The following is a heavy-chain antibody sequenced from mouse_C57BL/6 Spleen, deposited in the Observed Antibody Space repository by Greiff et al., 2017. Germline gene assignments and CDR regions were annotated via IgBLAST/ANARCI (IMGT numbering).Heavy chain of an antibody. CDR1: GFTFSDYG. CDR3: AREGGYYGYVDV. CDR2: ISSGSSTI. V-gene: IGHV5-17*01. J-gene: IGHJ1*03. Sequence: EVKLVESGGGLVKPGGSLKLSCAASGFTFSDYGMHWVRQAPEKGLEWVAYISSGSSTIYYADTVKGRFTISRDNAKNTLFLQMTSLRSEDTAMYYCAREGGYYGYVDVWGTGTTVTVSS. D-gene: IGHD1-1*02.